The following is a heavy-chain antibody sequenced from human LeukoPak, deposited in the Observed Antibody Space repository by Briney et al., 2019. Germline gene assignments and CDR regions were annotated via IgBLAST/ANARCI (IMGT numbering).Heavy chain of an antibody. J-gene: IGHJ4*02. CDR2: IRYDGSNK. CDR1: GFTFSSYV. D-gene: IGHD3-9*01. V-gene: IGHV3-30*02. Sequence: PGGSLRLSCAASGFTFSSYVMHWVRQAPGKGLEWVAFIRYDGSNKYYADSVKGRFTISRDNSKNTLYLQMNSLRAEDTAVYYCARDSPHYDILTGYPLYYFDYWGQGTLVTVSS. CDR3: ARDSPHYDILTGYPLYYFDY.